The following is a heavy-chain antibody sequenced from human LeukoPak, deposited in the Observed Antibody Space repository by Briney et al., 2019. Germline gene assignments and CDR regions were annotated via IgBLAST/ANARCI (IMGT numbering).Heavy chain of an antibody. CDR1: RGSISSYY. J-gene: IGHJ2*01. CDR2: IYYDGST. Sequence: SETLSLTCTVPRGSISSYYWSWIRQPPGKGLERIGYIYYDGSTNYNPSLKSRVSISVDPSKNQFSLKLSSVTAADTAVYYCARGSGSGNWYFDLWGRGTLVTVSS. V-gene: IGHV4-59*01. CDR3: ARGSGSGNWYFDL. D-gene: IGHD2-15*01.